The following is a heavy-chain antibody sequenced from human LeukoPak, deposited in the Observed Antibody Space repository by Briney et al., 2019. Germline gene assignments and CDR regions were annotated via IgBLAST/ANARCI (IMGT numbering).Heavy chain of an antibody. D-gene: IGHD2-15*01. CDR2: INHSGST. V-gene: IGHV4-34*01. Sequence: PSETLSLTCAVYGGSFSGYYWSWIRQPPGKGLEWIGEINHSGSTNYNPSLKSRVTISVDTSKNQFSLQLSSVTAADTAVYYCARPIVVVAATGAFDIWGQGTMVTVSS. CDR1: GGSFSGYY. CDR3: ARPIVVVAATGAFDI. J-gene: IGHJ3*02.